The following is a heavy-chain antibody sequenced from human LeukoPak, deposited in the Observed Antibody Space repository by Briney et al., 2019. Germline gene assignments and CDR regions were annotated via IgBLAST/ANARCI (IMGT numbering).Heavy chain of an antibody. J-gene: IGHJ6*02. Sequence: ASVKVSCKASGYTFTSYYMHWVRQAPGQGLEWMGIINPSGGSTSYAQKFQGRVTMTRDTSTSTVYMELSSLRSEDTAVYYCARECPDILTGYYAVFGMDVWGQGTTVTVSS. CDR2: INPSGGST. CDR3: ARECPDILTGYYAVFGMDV. V-gene: IGHV1-46*01. D-gene: IGHD3-9*01. CDR1: GYTFTSYY.